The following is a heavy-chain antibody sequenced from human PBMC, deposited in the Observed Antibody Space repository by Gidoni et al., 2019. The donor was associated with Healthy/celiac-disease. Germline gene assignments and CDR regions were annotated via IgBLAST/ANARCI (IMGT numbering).Heavy chain of an antibody. CDR3: ARGQRYWRAFDI. Sequence: QVQLQQWGAGLLKPSETLSLTCAVYGGSFSGYYWSWIRQPPGKGLEWIGEINHSGSTHYNPSLKSRVTISVDTSKNQFSLKLSSVTAADTAVYYCARGQRYWRAFDIWGQGTMVTVSS. CDR1: GGSFSGYY. V-gene: IGHV4-34*01. CDR2: INHSGST. D-gene: IGHD2-15*01. J-gene: IGHJ3*02.